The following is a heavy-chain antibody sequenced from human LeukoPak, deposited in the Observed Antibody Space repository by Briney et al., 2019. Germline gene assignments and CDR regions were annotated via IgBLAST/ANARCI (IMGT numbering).Heavy chain of an antibody. D-gene: IGHD6-19*01. V-gene: IGHV1-3*01. CDR1: GHSLTNYA. Sequence: ASVKVSCKASGHSLTNYAIHWVRQAPGQRLEWMGWFNSDTGNTDYSQKFQGRVTISRDTSANTAYMELNRLRPEDTAVFYCVRGGPNKSGWTLDYWGQGTLVTVSA. J-gene: IGHJ4*02. CDR2: FNSDTGNT. CDR3: VRGGPNKSGWTLDY.